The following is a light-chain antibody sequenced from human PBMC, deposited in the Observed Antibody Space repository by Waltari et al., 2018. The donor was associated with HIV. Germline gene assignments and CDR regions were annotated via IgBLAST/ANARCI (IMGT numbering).Light chain of an antibody. CDR1: RGDVGNNNL. V-gene: IGLV2-23*02. CDR3: CSYAGSVV. CDR2: EVS. Sequence: QSALTQPASGSGSPGKATTISCTATRGDVGNNNLVSWYQQHPGKAPKLMIYEVSKRPSGVSNRFSGSKSGNTAFLTISGLQAEDEADYYCCSYAGSVVFGGGTKLTVL. J-gene: IGLJ2*01.